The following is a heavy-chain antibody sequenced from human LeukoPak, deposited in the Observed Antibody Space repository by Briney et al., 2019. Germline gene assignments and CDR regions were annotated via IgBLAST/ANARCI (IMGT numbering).Heavy chain of an antibody. J-gene: IGHJ1*01. CDR3: ASPGSYCSSTSCYTAAEYFQH. CDR1: GGSISSSSSY. Sequence: SETLSLTCIVSGGSISSSSSYWAWIRQPPGRGLEWIGSIYYSGSTYYNPSLKSRVTISVDTSKNQFSLKLSSVTAADTAVYYCASPGSYCSSTSCYTAAEYFQHWGQGTLVTVSS. D-gene: IGHD2-2*02. V-gene: IGHV4-39*07. CDR2: IYYSGST.